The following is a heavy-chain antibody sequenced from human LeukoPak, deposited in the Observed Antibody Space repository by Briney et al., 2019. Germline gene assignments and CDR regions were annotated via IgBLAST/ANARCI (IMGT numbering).Heavy chain of an antibody. D-gene: IGHD3-9*01. Sequence: GGSLRLSCAASGFTFSSYWMHWVRQAPGKGLVWVSRINSDGSSTSYADSVKGRFTISRDNAKNTLYLQMNSLRAEDTAVYYCARDQGGILTGYYTEFDYWGQGTLVIVSS. CDR2: INSDGSST. CDR3: ARDQGGILTGYYTEFDY. V-gene: IGHV3-74*01. CDR1: GFTFSSYW. J-gene: IGHJ4*02.